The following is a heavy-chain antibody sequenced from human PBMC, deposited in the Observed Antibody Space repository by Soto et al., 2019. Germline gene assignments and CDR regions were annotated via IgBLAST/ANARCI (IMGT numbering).Heavy chain of an antibody. V-gene: IGHV3-20*04. Sequence: PGGSLRLSCAASGFTFDDYGMSWVRQAPGKGLEWVSGINWNGGSTGYADSVKGRFTISRDNAKNSLYLQMNSLRAEDTALYYCASAQTDDYDSSCFDYWGQGTLVTVSS. CDR3: ASAQTDDYDSSCFDY. CDR1: GFTFDDYG. CDR2: INWNGGST. J-gene: IGHJ4*02. D-gene: IGHD3-22*01.